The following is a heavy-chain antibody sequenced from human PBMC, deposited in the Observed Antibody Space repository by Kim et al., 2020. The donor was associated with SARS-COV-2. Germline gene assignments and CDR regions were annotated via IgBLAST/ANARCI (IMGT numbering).Heavy chain of an antibody. J-gene: IGHJ4*02. V-gene: IGHV3-23*01. D-gene: IGHD1-26*01. CDR1: GFTFSSYA. CDR3: AKLVGFTATNDY. CDR2: IGGRGRDT. Sequence: GGSLRLSCAASGFTFSSYAMNWVRQAPGRGLEWVSYIGGRGRDTYYADSVRGRFTISRDNSKNTLYLQMNSLTAEDTAVYYCAKLVGFTATNDYWGQGTLVTVSS.